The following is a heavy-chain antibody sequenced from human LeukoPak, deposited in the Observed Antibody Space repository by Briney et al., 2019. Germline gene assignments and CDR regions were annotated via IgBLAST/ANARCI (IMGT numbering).Heavy chain of an antibody. CDR2: LNEDGTVK. D-gene: IGHD1-14*01. J-gene: IGHJ4*02. CDR1: GFRFTTNW. V-gene: IGHV3-7*01. Sequence: GGSLRLSCAASGFRFTTNWMHCVRQTPGKRLEWVAELNEDGTVKYYVDSVKGRFTISRDNAKNSLYLQMTRLRAEDTGVYFCANVPRSTVSYWGRGTLVTVSS. CDR3: ANVPRSTVSY.